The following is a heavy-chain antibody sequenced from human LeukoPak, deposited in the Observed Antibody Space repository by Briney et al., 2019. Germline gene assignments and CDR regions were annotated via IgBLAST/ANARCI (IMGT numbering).Heavy chain of an antibody. J-gene: IGHJ4*02. CDR2: ISAYNGNA. D-gene: IGHD5-18*01. CDR3: AKYQDPGYSYGRTFGLDY. Sequence: ASVKVSCKASGYTFTSYGISWVRQAPGQGLEWMGWISAYNGNANYAQKLQGRVTMTTDTSTSTAYMELRSLRSDDTAVYYCAKYQDPGYSYGRTFGLDYWGQGALVTVSS. V-gene: IGHV1-18*01. CDR1: GYTFTSYG.